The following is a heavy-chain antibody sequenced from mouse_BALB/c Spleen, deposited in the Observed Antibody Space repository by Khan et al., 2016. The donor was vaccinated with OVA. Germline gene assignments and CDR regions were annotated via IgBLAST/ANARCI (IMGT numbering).Heavy chain of an antibody. V-gene: IGHV5-12-2*01. CDR3: ARHGNYVSFDY. J-gene: IGHJ2*01. CDR2: ISNGGGST. CDR1: GFTFSSYI. Sequence: EVELVESGGGLVQPGGSLKLSCAASGFTFSSYIMSWVRQTPEKRLEWVAYISNGGGSTYYLDTVKGRFPISRDNAKNTLYLQMGSLKSEDTAMYYCARHGNYVSFDYWGQGTTLTVSS. D-gene: IGHD2-1*01.